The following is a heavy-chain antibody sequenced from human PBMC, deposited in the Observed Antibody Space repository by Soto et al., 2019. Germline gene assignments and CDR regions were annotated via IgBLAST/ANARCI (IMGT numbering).Heavy chain of an antibody. J-gene: IGHJ4*02. CDR3: AHRVLRTVFGLVTTTAIYFDF. D-gene: IGHD3-3*01. CDR2: IYWDDDK. CDR1: GFSLTTSGVG. V-gene: IGHV2-5*02. Sequence: QITLNESGPTQVKPRQTLTLTCTFSGFSLTTSGVGVGWIRKSPGKAPEWLALIYWDDDKRYSPSLKSRLNITKDTSKNQVVLTMADLDPADTATYYCAHRVLRTVFGLVTTTAIYFDFWGQGTPVAVSS.